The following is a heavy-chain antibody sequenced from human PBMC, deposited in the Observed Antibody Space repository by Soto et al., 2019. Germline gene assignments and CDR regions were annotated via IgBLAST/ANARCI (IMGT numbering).Heavy chain of an antibody. D-gene: IGHD3-16*01. CDR3: ARHVLYYYYAMHV. V-gene: IGHV4-34*01. Sequence: QVQLQQWGAGLLKPSETLSLTCAVYGGSFSGYYWSWIRQPPGKGLEWIGEINHSGSTNYNPSLKSRVTISEDTSKNHCSLELSSVTVEDTAGYYGARHVLYYYYAMHVWGKVTTVTVSS. CDR1: GGSFSGYY. J-gene: IGHJ6*04. CDR2: INHSGST.